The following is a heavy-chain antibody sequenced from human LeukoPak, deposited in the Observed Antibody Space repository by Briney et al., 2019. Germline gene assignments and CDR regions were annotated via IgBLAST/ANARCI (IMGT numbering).Heavy chain of an antibody. J-gene: IGHJ4*02. CDR3: ASWNWNDALPDY. V-gene: IGHV1-46*01. CDR1: GYTFSNYY. Sequence: ASVKVSCKASGYTFSNYYIHWVRQAPGQGLEWMGIIGGSTNYAQKFQGRVTMTRDTSTSTAYMELRSLRSDDTAVYYCASWNWNDALPDYWGQGTLVTVSS. CDR2: IGGST. D-gene: IGHD1-1*01.